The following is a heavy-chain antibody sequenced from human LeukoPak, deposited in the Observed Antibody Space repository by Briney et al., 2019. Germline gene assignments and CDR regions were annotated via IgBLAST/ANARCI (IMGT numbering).Heavy chain of an antibody. Sequence: SETLSLTCAASGGSISPYYWSWVRQPPGKGLEWIGYISYSGSTNYSPSLKSRVTFSVDTSKNQFSLRLSSVTASDTAVYYCARGAALGIAARRVLDSWGQGALVTVSS. CDR2: ISYSGST. D-gene: IGHD6-6*01. V-gene: IGHV4-59*08. J-gene: IGHJ4*02. CDR1: GGSISPYY. CDR3: ARGAALGIAARRVLDS.